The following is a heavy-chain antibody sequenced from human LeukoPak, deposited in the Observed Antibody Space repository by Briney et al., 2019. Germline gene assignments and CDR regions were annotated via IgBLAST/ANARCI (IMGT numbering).Heavy chain of an antibody. CDR2: IYYSGST. CDR1: GGSISSGGYY. D-gene: IGHD2-2*01. Sequence: SETLSLTCTVSGGSISSGGYYWSWIRQHPGKGLEWIGYIYYSGSTYYNPSLKSRVTISVDTSKNQFSLKLSSVTAADTAVYYCAGDPSLEDAFDIWGQGTMVTVSS. V-gene: IGHV4-31*03. CDR3: AGDPSLEDAFDI. J-gene: IGHJ3*02.